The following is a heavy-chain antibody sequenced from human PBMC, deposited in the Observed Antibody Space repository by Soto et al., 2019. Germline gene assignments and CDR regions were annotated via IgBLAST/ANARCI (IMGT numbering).Heavy chain of an antibody. V-gene: IGHV3-23*01. Sequence: GGSLRLSCAASGLTLSNFALSWVRQAPGKGLAWVSGISGRGDINYVDSGKGRFTLSRDNSKNTLYLQMNSLRVEDTAIYYCARSLVAAITYYGMDVWGQGTTVTVSS. CDR2: ISGRGDI. CDR1: GLTLSNFA. J-gene: IGHJ6*02. D-gene: IGHD1-26*01. CDR3: ARSLVAAITYYGMDV.